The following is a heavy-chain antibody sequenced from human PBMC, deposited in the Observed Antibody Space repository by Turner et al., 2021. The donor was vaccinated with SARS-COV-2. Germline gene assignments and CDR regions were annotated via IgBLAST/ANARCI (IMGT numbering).Heavy chain of an antibody. J-gene: IGHJ6*02. Sequence: QVQLQESGPGLVRPSETLSLTCTVSGGSISSKSWSWIRQSPGRGLEWIGYFYKIGSIDYNPTLRSRVTISVDTSKNQLSLNLISMTAADTAVYYCARHQGPTSGYDHGMNVWGQGTAVIVSS. V-gene: IGHV4-59*08. CDR2: FYKIGSI. D-gene: IGHD1-1*01. CDR1: GGSISSKS. CDR3: ARHQGPTSGYDHGMNV.